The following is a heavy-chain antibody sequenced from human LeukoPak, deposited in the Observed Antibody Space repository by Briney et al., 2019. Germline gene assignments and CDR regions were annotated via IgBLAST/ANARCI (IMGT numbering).Heavy chain of an antibody. CDR1: GFTFDDYA. V-gene: IGHV3-9*01. CDR2: ISWNSGSI. CDR3: AKARDSSGYYGLDY. J-gene: IGHJ4*02. Sequence: PGGSLRLSCAASGFTFDDYAMHWVRQAPGKGLERVSGISWNSGSIGYADSVKGRFTISRDNAKNSLYLQMNSLRAEDTALYYCAKARDSSGYYGLDYWGQGTLVTVSS. D-gene: IGHD3-22*01.